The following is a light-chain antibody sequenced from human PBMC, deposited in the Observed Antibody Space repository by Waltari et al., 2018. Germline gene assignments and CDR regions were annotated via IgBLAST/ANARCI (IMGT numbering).Light chain of an antibody. CDR2: DKN. V-gene: IGLV3-19*01. Sequence: SSELTQDPAVSVAMGQTVTLTCQGNGLRSYYASWYQQRPGQAPILIIHDKNNRPSGVPDRFSGSNTDNTASLTITGAQAEDEASYYCHARDASGVGGSFGGGTKLTVL. CDR1: GLRSYY. CDR3: HARDASGVGGS. J-gene: IGLJ2*01.